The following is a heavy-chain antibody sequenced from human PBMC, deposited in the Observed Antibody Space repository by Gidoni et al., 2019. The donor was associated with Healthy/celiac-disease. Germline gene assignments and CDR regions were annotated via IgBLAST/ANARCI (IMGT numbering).Heavy chain of an antibody. CDR1: GYRFTSYW. V-gene: IGHV5-51*01. D-gene: IGHD1-20*01. CDR2: LFPGDSDT. J-gene: IGHJ5*02. Sequence: EVQLVQSGAEVKKPGESLKISCKGSGYRFTSYWNGWVRQMPGKGLEWMGILFPGDSDTRYRPSFQGPVPISADKSISTAYLQWSSLRASDPAMYYCARRGGGNWNWFDPWGQGTLVTVSS. CDR3: ARRGGGNWNWFDP.